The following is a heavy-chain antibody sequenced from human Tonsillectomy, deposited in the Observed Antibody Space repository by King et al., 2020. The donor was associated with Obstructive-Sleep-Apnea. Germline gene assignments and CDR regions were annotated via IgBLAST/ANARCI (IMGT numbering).Heavy chain of an antibody. CDR1: GFTFSSYA. D-gene: IGHD6-25*01. CDR3: AKGLSGP. CDR2: ISDRGGST. J-gene: IGHJ5*02. Sequence: VQLVESGGGLVQPGGSLRLSCAASGFTFSSYAMSWGRQAPGKGLEWVSAISDRGGSTYYACSGKGRFTISRDNSKNTLLRQMNSLRAEDTAVYFCAKGLSGPWGQGTLVTVSS. V-gene: IGHV3-23*04.